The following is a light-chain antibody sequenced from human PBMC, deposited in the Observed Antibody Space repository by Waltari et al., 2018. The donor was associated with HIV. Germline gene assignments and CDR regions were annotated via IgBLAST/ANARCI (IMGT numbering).Light chain of an antibody. CDR1: QSIKSW. CDR3: QQYNSYSS. CDR2: KAS. J-gene: IGKJ1*01. Sequence: DIQLTQSPSSLSVSVGDRVTITCRASQSIKSWLAWYQQKPGKAPKVLIYKASTLETGVPSRFSGSGSGTEFTLTISSLQPDDFATYYCQQYNSYSSFGQGTKVEIK. V-gene: IGKV1-5*03.